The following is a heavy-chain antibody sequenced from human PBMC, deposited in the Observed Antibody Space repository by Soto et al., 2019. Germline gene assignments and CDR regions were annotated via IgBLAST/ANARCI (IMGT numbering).Heavy chain of an antibody. CDR2: IYYSGST. D-gene: IGHD5-12*01. J-gene: IGHJ4*02. CDR1: GGSISSGDYY. Sequence: QVQLQESGPGLVKPSQTLSLTCTVSGGSISSGDYYWSWIRQPPGKGLEWIGYIYYSGSTYYNLSLKSRVTRAVDTSKNQFSLKLSSVTAADTAVYYCARGVEMATILFDYWGQGTLVTVSS. CDR3: ARGVEMATILFDY. V-gene: IGHV4-30-4*01.